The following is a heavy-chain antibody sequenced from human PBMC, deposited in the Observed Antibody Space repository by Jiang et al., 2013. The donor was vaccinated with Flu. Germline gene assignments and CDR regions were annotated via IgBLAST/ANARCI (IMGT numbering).Heavy chain of an antibody. D-gene: IGHD3-10*01. CDR3: ARAPYGLDPFDI. CDR2: INPHSGGT. Sequence: SGAEVRKPGASVKVSCKASGYTFTDYYIHWVRQAPGQGLEWMGWINPHSGGTRYVQKFQDRVSMTWDTSISTASMELSRLTSADTAVYYCARAPYGLDPFDIWGQGTVVTVSS. J-gene: IGHJ3*02. V-gene: IGHV1-2*02. CDR1: GYTFTDYY.